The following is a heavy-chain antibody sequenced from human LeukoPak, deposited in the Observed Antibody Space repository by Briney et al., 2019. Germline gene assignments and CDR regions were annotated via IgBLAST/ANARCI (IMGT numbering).Heavy chain of an antibody. Sequence: SETLSLTCTVSGGSISSYYWSWIRQPPGKGLEWIGYIYYSGSTNYNPSLKSRVTISVDTSKNQFSLKLSPVTAADTAVYYCARDVRWLQLQNWGQGTLVTVSS. J-gene: IGHJ4*02. CDR1: GGSISSYY. CDR3: ARDVRWLQLQN. CDR2: IYYSGST. D-gene: IGHD5-24*01. V-gene: IGHV4-59*01.